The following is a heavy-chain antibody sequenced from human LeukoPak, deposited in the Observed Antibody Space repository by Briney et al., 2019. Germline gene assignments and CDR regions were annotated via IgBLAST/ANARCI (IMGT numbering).Heavy chain of an antibody. CDR2: IKQDGSEK. CDR1: GFTFSSYW. J-gene: IGHJ4*02. Sequence: PGGSLRLSCAASGFTFSSYWMSWVRQAPGKGLEWVANIKQDGSEKYYVDSVKGRFTISRDNAKNSLYLQMNSLRAEDTAVYCCARDRPWNYDSSGRGGDYWGQGTLVTVSS. D-gene: IGHD3-22*01. V-gene: IGHV3-7*03. CDR3: ARDRPWNYDSSGRGGDY.